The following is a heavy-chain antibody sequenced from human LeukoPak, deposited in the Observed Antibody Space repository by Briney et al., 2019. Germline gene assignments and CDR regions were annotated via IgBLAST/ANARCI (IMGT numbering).Heavy chain of an antibody. Sequence: ASVKVSCKASGYTFTSYDINWVRQATGQGLEWMGWMNPNSGNTGYAQKFQGRVTMTRNTSISTAYMELSSLRSEDTAVYYCARGNKYSGYDKQWLVRRYYYYYMDVWGKGTTVTISS. V-gene: IGHV1-8*01. CDR2: MNPNSGNT. CDR1: GYTFTSYD. D-gene: IGHD5-12*01. CDR3: ARGNKYSGYDKQWLVRRYYYYYMDV. J-gene: IGHJ6*03.